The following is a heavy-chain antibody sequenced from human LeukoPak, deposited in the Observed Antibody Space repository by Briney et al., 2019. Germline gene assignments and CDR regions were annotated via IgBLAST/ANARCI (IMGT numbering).Heavy chain of an antibody. CDR1: GYTFTGYY. CDR2: INPNSGGT. D-gene: IGHD6-13*01. CDR3: ASVGAAGFDDAFDI. Sequence: GASVKVSCKASGYTFTGYYMHWVRQAPGQGLEWMGWINPNSGGTNYAQKFQGRVTITRNTSISTAYMELSSLRSEDTAVYYCASVGAAGFDDAFDIWGQGTMVTVSS. J-gene: IGHJ3*02. V-gene: IGHV1-2*02.